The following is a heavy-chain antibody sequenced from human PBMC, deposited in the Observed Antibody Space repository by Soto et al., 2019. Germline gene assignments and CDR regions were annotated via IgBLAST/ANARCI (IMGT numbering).Heavy chain of an antibody. Sequence: QVQLVQSGAEVKKPGSSVKVSCKASGGTFSSYTISWVRQAPGQGLEWMGRIITILGIANYAQKLQSRVTITADKSASTAYMELSSRRSEDTAVYYCARQDCSGGSGYSPLYSSYFDYWGQGTLVTVSS. D-gene: IGHD2-15*01. CDR3: ARQDCSGGSGYSPLYSSYFDY. V-gene: IGHV1-69*02. CDR1: GGTFSSYT. CDR2: IITILGIA. J-gene: IGHJ4*02.